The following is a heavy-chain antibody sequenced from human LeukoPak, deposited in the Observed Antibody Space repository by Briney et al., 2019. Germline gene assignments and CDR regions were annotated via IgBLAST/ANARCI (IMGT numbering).Heavy chain of an antibody. J-gene: IGHJ5*02. CDR3: ARGSSSWRAKYWFDP. CDR1: GFTFSSYG. CDR2: IWYDGSNK. D-gene: IGHD6-13*01. Sequence: PGRSLRLSCAASGFTFSSYGMHWVRQAPGKGLEWVAVIWYDGSNKYYADSVKGRFTISRDNSKNTLYLQMNSLRAEDTAVYYCARGSSSWRAKYWFDPWGQGTLVTVSS. V-gene: IGHV3-33*01.